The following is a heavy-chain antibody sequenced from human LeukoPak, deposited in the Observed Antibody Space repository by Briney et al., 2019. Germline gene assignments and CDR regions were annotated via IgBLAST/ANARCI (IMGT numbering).Heavy chain of an antibody. V-gene: IGHV4-59*01. Sequence: SETLSLTCTVSGGSISTCYGSWMRQPPGKGLEWIGYIYYSGSTSYNPSLKRRVTISVDTSKNQFSLKLSSVTAADTAVYYCANSIDFDYGDYYFDYWGQGALVTISS. CDR3: ANSIDFDYGDYYFDY. J-gene: IGHJ4*02. CDR1: GGSISTCY. CDR2: IYYSGST. D-gene: IGHD4-17*01.